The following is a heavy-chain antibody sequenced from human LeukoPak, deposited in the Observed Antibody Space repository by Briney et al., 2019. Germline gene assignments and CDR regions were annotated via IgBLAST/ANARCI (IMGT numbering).Heavy chain of an antibody. D-gene: IGHD6-19*01. CDR3: ARERSGWGYYYYYYMDV. Sequence: SETLSLTCAVYGGSFSGYYWSWIRQPPGKGLEWIGEINHSGSTNYNPSLKSRVTISVDTSKNQFSLKLSSVTAADTAVYYCARERSGWGYYYYYYMDVWGKGTTVTISS. CDR1: GGSFSGYY. CDR2: INHSGST. V-gene: IGHV4-34*01. J-gene: IGHJ6*03.